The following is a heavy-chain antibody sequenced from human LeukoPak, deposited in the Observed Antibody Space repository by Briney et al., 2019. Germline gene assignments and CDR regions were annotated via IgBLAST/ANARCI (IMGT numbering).Heavy chain of an antibody. CDR2: IYYSGIT. V-gene: IGHV4-39*01. CDR1: GGSISSSSHY. D-gene: IGHD2-2*01. J-gene: IGHJ4*02. Sequence: SETLSLTCTVSGGSISSSSHYWGWIRQPPGKGLEWIGSIYYSGITYYNPSLRSRVTISVDTSKNQFSLKLSSVTATDTAVYYCHFKYCSSSTCFYYFDYWGQGTLVTVSS. CDR3: HFKYCSSSTCFYYFDY.